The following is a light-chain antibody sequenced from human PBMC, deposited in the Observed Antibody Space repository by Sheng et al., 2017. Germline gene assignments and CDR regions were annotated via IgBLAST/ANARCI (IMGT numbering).Light chain of an antibody. CDR1: QDVSTAY. V-gene: IGKV3-20*01. J-gene: IGKJ1*01. CDR3: QQYDQTPRT. Sequence: EIVLTQSPGTLSLSPGERATLSCKASQDVSTAYLARYQQKPGQSPRLLIYGASDRAAGIPDRFSASASETDITLTISRVEPEDFAVYYCQQYDQTPRTFGQGTKVEIK. CDR2: GAS.